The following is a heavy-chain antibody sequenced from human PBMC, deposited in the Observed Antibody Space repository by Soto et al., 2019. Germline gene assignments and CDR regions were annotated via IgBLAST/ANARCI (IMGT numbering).Heavy chain of an antibody. Sequence: QVQLVQSGAEVKKPGSSVNVSCKASGGTFSSYAISWVRQAPGQGLEWMGGIIPIFGTANYAQKFQGRVRITADESTSTACMELSSLRSEDTAVYYCATTLGLDYYYDSSGYLGGYFDYWGQGTLVTVSS. V-gene: IGHV1-69*01. CDR2: IIPIFGTA. D-gene: IGHD3-22*01. CDR3: ATTLGLDYYYDSSGYLGGYFDY. J-gene: IGHJ4*02. CDR1: GGTFSSYA.